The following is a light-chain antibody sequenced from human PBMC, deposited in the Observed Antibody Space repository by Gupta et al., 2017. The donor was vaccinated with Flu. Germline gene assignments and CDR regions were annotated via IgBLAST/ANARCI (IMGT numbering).Light chain of an antibody. CDR3: GTWDGSLKGGV. Sequence: TVTISGSGSSSNIGSNSVSWFQRLPGTAPKLLIYENDKRPLGIPDRFSGSKSGTSATLGITGLQTGDEADYFCGTWDGSLKGGVFGGGTKVTAL. V-gene: IGLV1-51*02. J-gene: IGLJ3*02. CDR1: SSNIGSNS. CDR2: END.